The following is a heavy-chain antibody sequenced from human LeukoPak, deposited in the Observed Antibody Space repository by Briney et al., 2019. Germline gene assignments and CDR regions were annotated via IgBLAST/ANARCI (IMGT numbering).Heavy chain of an antibody. J-gene: IGHJ4*02. Sequence: ASVKVSCKASGYTFTSYAMNWVRQAPGQGLEWMGWINPNSGGTKYAQKFQGRVTMTRDTSISTAYMELSRLRSDDTAVYYCARDGTGSTVTSREDFDYWGQGTLVTVSS. V-gene: IGHV1-2*02. CDR1: GYTFTSYA. D-gene: IGHD4-17*01. CDR3: ARDGTGSTVTSREDFDY. CDR2: INPNSGGT.